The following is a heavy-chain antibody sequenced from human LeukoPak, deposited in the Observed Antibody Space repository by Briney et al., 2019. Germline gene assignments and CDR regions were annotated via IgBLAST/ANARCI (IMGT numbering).Heavy chain of an antibody. CDR3: ARGYNWNDVAFFYFDY. Sequence: ASVKVSCKASGGTFSSYAISWVRQAPGQGLEWMGRINPNSGGTNYAQKFQGRVTMTRDTSISTAYMELSRLRSDDTAVYYCARGYNWNDVAFFYFDYWGQGTLVTVSS. CDR1: GGTFSSYA. J-gene: IGHJ4*02. D-gene: IGHD1-1*01. CDR2: INPNSGGT. V-gene: IGHV1-2*06.